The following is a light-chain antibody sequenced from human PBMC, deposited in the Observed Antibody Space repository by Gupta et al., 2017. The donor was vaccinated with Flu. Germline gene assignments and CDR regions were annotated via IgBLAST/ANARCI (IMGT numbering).Light chain of an antibody. J-gene: IGLJ1*01. CDR3: SSYTSIGTYV. V-gene: IGLV2-14*03. Sequence: TSRDFRGYNYDSWYQQYPGKAPKLIISDVSDRPSGVSDRFSGSKSGKTASLTISGLQAEDEADYYCSSYTSIGTYVFGTGTKVTVV. CDR1: SRDFRGYNY. CDR2: DVS.